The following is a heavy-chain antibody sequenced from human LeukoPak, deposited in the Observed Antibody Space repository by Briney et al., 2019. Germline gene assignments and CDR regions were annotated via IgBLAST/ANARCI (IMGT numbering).Heavy chain of an antibody. V-gene: IGHV1-69*05. CDR1: GGTFSSYA. D-gene: IGHD6-13*01. CDR3: ARAQQLVPDYYYYGMDV. CDR2: IIPIFGTA. J-gene: IGHJ6*02. Sequence: GASVKVSCKASGGTFSSYAISWVRQAPGQGLEWMGGIIPIFGTANYAQKFQGRVTITTDESTSTAYMELSSLRSEDTAVYYCARAQQLVPDYYYYGMDVWGQGTTVTVSS.